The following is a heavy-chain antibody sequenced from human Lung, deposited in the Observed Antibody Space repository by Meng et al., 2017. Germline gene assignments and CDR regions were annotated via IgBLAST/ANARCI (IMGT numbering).Heavy chain of an antibody. J-gene: IGHJ4*02. CDR1: GGSFSDYY. V-gene: IGHV4-34*01. CDR3: ARGPTTMAHDFDY. Sequence: VRLQEWGGGLLKPSEPLSLTRVFSGGSFSDYYWSWIRQPPGKGLEWIGEINHSGSTNYNPSLESRATISVDTSQNNLSLKLSSVTAADSAVYYCARGPTTMAHDFDYWGQGTLVTVSS. CDR2: INHSGST. D-gene: IGHD4-11*01.